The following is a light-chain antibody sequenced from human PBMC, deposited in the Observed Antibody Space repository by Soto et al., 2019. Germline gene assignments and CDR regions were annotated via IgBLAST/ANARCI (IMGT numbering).Light chain of an antibody. CDR2: VAS. Sequence: DIVLTQSPATLSLSPGERATLSCRASQSVSRDFAWYQQKPGQAPRLLIYVASNRATGIPARFSGSGSGTDFTLTISSLQPEDFAVYYCQHRHNFGPGTKVDFK. V-gene: IGKV3-11*01. J-gene: IGKJ3*01. CDR1: QSVSRD. CDR3: QHRHN.